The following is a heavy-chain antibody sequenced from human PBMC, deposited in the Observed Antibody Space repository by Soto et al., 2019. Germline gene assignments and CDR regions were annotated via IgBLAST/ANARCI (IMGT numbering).Heavy chain of an antibody. D-gene: IGHD6-19*01. CDR3: ARDSSTSVAGSIFDYYYGMDV. Sequence: GGSLRLSCAASGFTFSSYWMSWVRQAPGKGLEWVANIKQDGSEKYYVDSVKGRFTISRDNAKNSLYLQMNSLRAEGTAVYYCARDSSTSVAGSIFDYYYGMDVWGQGTTVTVSS. CDR2: IKQDGSEK. J-gene: IGHJ6*02. CDR1: GFTFSSYW. V-gene: IGHV3-7*01.